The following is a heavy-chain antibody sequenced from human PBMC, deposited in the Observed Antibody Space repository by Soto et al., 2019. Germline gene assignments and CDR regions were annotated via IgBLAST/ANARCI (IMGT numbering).Heavy chain of an antibody. CDR2: MNPNSGNT. CDR1: GYTFTSHD. Sequence: QVQLVQSGAEVKKPGASVKVSCKASGYTFTSHDINWVRQATGQGLEWMGWMNPNSGNTGYAQKFRGRVTMPRNTSISTAYMELSSLRSEDTAVYYGGRWDYGDYARFDYWGQGTLVTVSS. V-gene: IGHV1-8*01. J-gene: IGHJ4*02. CDR3: GRWDYGDYARFDY. D-gene: IGHD4-17*01.